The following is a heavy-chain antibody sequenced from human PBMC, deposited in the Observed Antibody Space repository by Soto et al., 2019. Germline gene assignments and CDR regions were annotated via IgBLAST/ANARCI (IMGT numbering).Heavy chain of an antibody. CDR3: GRDGSERPTTY. CDR2: INHSGST. V-gene: IGHV4-34*01. D-gene: IGHD3-10*01. CDR1: GGSFSGYY. J-gene: IGHJ4*02. Sequence: SETLSLTCAVYGGSFSGYYWSWIRQPPGKGLEWIGEINHSGSTNYNPSLKSRVTISVDTSKNQFSLRLGSLTVADTAVYYCGRDGSERPTTYWGQGILVTVSS.